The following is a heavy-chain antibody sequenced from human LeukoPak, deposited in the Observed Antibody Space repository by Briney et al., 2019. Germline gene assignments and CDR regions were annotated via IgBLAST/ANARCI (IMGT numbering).Heavy chain of an antibody. CDR3: ARDSGRQGYFDY. V-gene: IGHV1-69*04. Sequence: SVKVSCKASGGTFSSYAISWVRQAPGQGLEWMGRIIPILGIANYAQKFQGRVTITADKSTSTAYMELSSLRSEDTAVYYCARDSGRQGYFDYWGQGTLVTVSS. CDR2: IIPILGIA. J-gene: IGHJ4*02. CDR1: GGTFSSYA.